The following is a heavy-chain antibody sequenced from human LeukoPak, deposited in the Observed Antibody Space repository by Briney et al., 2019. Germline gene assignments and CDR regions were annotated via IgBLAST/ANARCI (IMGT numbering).Heavy chain of an antibody. D-gene: IGHD3-10*01. CDR2: ISSSGSTI. CDR3: ARDKSMVQGVISLGHDY. J-gene: IGHJ4*02. CDR1: GFTFSSYS. V-gene: IGHV3-48*04. Sequence: GGSLRLSCAASGFTFSSYSMNWVRQAPGKGLEWVSYISSSGSTIYYADSVKGRFTISRDNAKNSLYLQMNSLRAEDTAVYYCARDKSMVQGVISLGHDYWGQGTLVTVSS.